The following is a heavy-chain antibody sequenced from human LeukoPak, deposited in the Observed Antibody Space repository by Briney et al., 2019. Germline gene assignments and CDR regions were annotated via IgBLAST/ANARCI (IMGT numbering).Heavy chain of an antibody. CDR2: ISAYNGNT. D-gene: IGHD2-2*01. Sequence: ASVKVSCKASGYTFTSYGISWVRQAPRQGLEWMGWISAYNGNTNYAQKLQGRVTMTTDTSTSTAYMELRSLRSEDTAVYYCARGFVVVPAARTEYNWFDPWGQGTLVTVSS. J-gene: IGHJ5*02. V-gene: IGHV1-18*01. CDR1: GYTFTSYG. CDR3: ARGFVVVPAARTEYNWFDP.